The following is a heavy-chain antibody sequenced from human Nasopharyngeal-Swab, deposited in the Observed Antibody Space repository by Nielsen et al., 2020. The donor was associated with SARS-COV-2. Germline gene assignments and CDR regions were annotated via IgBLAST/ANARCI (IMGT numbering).Heavy chain of an antibody. D-gene: IGHD6-6*01. CDR3: ARDTIEYSSSSSNYYYYYGMDV. CDR1: GFTFSDYY. J-gene: IGHJ6*02. Sequence: GGSLRLSCAASGFTFSDYYMAWVRQAPGKGLEWVSYISSSGSTIYYADSVKGRFTIPRDNAKNSLYLQMNSLRAEDTAVYYCARDTIEYSSSSSNYYYYYGMDVWGQGTTVTVSS. V-gene: IGHV3-11*04. CDR2: ISSSGSTI.